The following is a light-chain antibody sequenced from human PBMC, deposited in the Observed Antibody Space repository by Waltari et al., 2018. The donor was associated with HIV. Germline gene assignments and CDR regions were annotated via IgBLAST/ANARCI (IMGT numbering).Light chain of an antibody. V-gene: IGLV2-11*01. J-gene: IGLJ1*01. CDR1: SNDVGGYNY. CDR3: CSYAGSYTGV. CDR2: DVT. Sequence: QSALTQPRSVSESPGQSVTMSCAGTSNDVGGYNYVSWYQQHPGKAPKLMIYDVTKRPSGVPDRFSGSKSGNTASLTISGLQADDEADYYCCSYAGSYTGVFGTGTKVTVL.